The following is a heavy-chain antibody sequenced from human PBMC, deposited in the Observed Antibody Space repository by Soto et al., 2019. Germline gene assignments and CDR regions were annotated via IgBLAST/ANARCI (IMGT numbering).Heavy chain of an antibody. CDR1: GYTFTSYD. CDR3: ARQSAAKNYYYYYGMDV. Sequence: ASVKVSCKASGYTFTSYDINWVRQATGQGLEWMGWMNPNSGNTGYAQKFQGRVTMTRNTSISTAYMELSSLRSEDTAVYYCARQSAAKNYYYYYGMDVWGQRTTVTVSS. CDR2: MNPNSGNT. J-gene: IGHJ6*02. V-gene: IGHV1-8*01. D-gene: IGHD5-18*01.